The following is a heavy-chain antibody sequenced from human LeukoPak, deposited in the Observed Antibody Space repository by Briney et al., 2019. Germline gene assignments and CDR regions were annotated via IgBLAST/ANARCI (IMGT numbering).Heavy chain of an antibody. CDR1: GGTFSSYA. V-gene: IGHV1-69*01. CDR2: IIPIFGTA. J-gene: IGHJ4*02. CDR3: ARDRGDWQHLVLDY. D-gene: IGHD6-13*01. Sequence: SVKASCKASGGTFSSYAISWVRQAPGQGLEWMGGIIPIFGTANYAQKFQGRVTITADESTSTAYMELSSLRSEDTAVYYCARDRGDWQHLVLDYWGQGTLVTVSS.